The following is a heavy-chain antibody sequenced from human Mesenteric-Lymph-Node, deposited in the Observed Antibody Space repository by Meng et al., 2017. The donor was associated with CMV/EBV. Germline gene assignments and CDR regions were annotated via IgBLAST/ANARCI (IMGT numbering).Heavy chain of an antibody. Sequence: GGSLRLSCAASGFTFSSYWMSWVRQAPGKGLEWVANIKQDGSEKYYVDSVKGRFTISRDNAKNSLYLQMNSLRSDDTAVYYCARDTGESLQTFYYGSETYYDFWGQGTLVTVSS. CDR1: GFTFSSYW. D-gene: IGHD3-10*01. CDR3: ARDTGESLQTFYYGSETYYDF. V-gene: IGHV3-7*03. J-gene: IGHJ4*02. CDR2: IKQDGSEK.